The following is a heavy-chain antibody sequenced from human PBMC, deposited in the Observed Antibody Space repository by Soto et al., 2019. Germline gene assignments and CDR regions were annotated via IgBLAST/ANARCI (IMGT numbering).Heavy chain of an antibody. D-gene: IGHD4-17*01. CDR3: ARDGPDYGDYARYYYYMDV. V-gene: IGHV6-1*01. J-gene: IGHJ6*03. Sequence: SQTLSLPCAISGDSVSSNSAAWNWIRQSPSRGLEWLGRTYYRSKWYNDYAVSVKSRITINPDTSKNQFSLQLNSVTPEDTAVYYCARDGPDYGDYARYYYYMDVWGKGTTVTVSS. CDR1: GDSVSSNSAA. CDR2: TYYRSKWYN.